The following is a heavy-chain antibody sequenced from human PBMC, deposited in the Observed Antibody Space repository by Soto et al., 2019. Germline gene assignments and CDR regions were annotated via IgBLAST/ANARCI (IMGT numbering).Heavy chain of an antibody. CDR2: IDGSSAYA. CDR3: ARAVGNYYGMDV. CDR1: GFTFSDYY. D-gene: IGHD1-26*01. Sequence: QVQLVESGGGLVKPGGSLRLSCAASGFTFSDYYMNWIRQAPGKGLEWLSYIDGSSAYANYADSVKGRFTISRDNAKKSLFLXLSSLRDEDTAVYYCARAVGNYYGMDVWGQGTTVTVSS. J-gene: IGHJ6*02. V-gene: IGHV3-11*06.